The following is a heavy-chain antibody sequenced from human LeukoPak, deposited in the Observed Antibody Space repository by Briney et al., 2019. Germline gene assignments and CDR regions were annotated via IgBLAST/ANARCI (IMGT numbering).Heavy chain of an antibody. CDR3: AREATYYYDSSAQWPVFDY. V-gene: IGHV4-4*07. Sequence: SETLSLTCTVSGGSISSYYWSWIRQPAGKGLEWIGRIYTSGSTNYSPSLKSRVTMSVDTSKNQFSLKLSSVTAADTAVYYCAREATYYYDSSAQWPVFDYWGQGTLVTVSS. CDR2: IYTSGST. J-gene: IGHJ4*02. D-gene: IGHD3-22*01. CDR1: GGSISSYY.